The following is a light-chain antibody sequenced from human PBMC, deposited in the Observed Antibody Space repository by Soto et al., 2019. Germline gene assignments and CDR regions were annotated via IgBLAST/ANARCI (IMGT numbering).Light chain of an antibody. J-gene: IGKJ4*01. V-gene: IGKV1-9*01. CDR3: LQDYNYPLT. CDR1: QGISSY. CDR2: AAS. Sequence: DIQLTQSPSFPSASVGDRVTITCRASQGISSYLAWYQQEPGKAPKLLIYAASTLQSGVPSRFSGSGSGTDFTLTISSLQPEDFATYYCLQDYNYPLTFGGGTKVDIK.